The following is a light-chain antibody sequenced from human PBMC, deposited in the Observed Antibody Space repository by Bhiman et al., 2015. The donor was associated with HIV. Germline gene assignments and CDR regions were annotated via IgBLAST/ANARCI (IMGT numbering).Light chain of an antibody. V-gene: IGLV2-8*01. CDR3: SSHGGDNNFDV. Sequence: QSALTQPASMSGSPGQSITISCTGSSRDIGAYNSVSWYQHHPGKAPKLLIYEVTKRPSGVPDRFSGSKSGNTASLTVSGLQAEDEADYYCSSHGGDNNFDVFGTGTKVTVL. CDR1: SRDIGAYNS. J-gene: IGLJ1*01. CDR2: EVT.